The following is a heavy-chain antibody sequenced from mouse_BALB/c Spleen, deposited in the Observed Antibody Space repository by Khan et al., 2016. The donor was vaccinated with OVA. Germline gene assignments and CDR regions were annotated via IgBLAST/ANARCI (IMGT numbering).Heavy chain of an antibody. CDR3: TRTRYGTFAY. CDR2: INPNNGGT. Sequence: QVQLQQSGAELVKPGASVRLSCKASGYTFTSYYLYWVKQRPGQGLEWIGDINPNNGGTNFNEKFRTKATLTVDKSSNTAYMELSRLTSEDSAVYYCTRTRYGTFAYWGQGTLVTVSA. J-gene: IGHJ3*01. D-gene: IGHD1-1*02. V-gene: IGHV1S81*02. CDR1: GYTFTSYY.